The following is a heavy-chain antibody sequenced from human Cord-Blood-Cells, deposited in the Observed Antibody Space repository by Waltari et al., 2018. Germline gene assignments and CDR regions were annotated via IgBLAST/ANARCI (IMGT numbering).Heavy chain of an antibody. CDR2: IVVGSGNT. Sequence: QMQLVQSGPEVKKPGTSVKVSCKASGFTFTSSAVQWVRPARGHRLEGIGWIVVGSGNTNYAQKFQERVTITRDMSTSTAYMELSSLRSEDTAVYYCAAVQYCSGGSCYDYWGQGTLVTVSS. D-gene: IGHD2-15*01. V-gene: IGHV1-58*01. CDR3: AAVQYCSGGSCYDY. J-gene: IGHJ4*02. CDR1: GFTFTSSA.